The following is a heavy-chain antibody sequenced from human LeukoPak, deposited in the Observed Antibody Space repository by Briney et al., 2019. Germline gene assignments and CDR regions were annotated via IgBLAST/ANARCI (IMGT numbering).Heavy chain of an antibody. V-gene: IGHV1-8*01. D-gene: IGHD5-12*01. CDR2: MNPNSGNT. J-gene: IGHJ6*02. Sequence: ASVKVSCKASGYTFSSYEINWVRQVTGQGLEWMGWMNPNSGNTGYAQKFQGRVTMTRNTSISTAYMELSSLRSEDTAVYYCARNRWLRLYYYYGMDVWGQGTTVTVSS. CDR1: GYTFSSYE. CDR3: ARNRWLRLYYYYGMDV.